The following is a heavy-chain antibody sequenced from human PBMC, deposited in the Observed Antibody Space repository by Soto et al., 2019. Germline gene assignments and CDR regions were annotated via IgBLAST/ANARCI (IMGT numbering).Heavy chain of an antibody. J-gene: IGHJ5*02. Sequence: QVQLVQSGAEVKKPGASVKVSCKASGYTFTSYGISWVRQAPGQGLEWMGWISAYNGNTNYAQKLQGRVTRTTDPSTSPAYMELRGLRSDDTAVYYCARGRVVVAATPSWFDPWGQGTLVTVSS. CDR3: ARGRVVVAATPSWFDP. CDR1: GYTFTSYG. D-gene: IGHD2-15*01. CDR2: ISAYNGNT. V-gene: IGHV1-18*01.